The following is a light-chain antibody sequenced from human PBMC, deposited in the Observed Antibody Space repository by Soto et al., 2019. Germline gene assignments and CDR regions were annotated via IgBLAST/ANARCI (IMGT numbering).Light chain of an antibody. CDR2: GAS. CDR1: ESVSGSY. Sequence: VLTQSPGTLSLSPGERAALSCRASESVSGSYIAWYQQKVGQSPRLLIYGASNRATGIPDRFSGSGSGTDFTHTISRLEPQDFAMYYCQQYGRTFGLGTKVEMK. V-gene: IGKV3-20*01. CDR3: QQYGRT. J-gene: IGKJ1*01.